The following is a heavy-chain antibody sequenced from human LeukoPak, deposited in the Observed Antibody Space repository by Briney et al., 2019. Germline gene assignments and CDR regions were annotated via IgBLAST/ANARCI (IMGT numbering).Heavy chain of an antibody. Sequence: SETLSLTCTVSGGSISSGGYYWSWIRQPPGKGLEWIGYIYHSGSTYYNPSLKSRVTISVDRSKNQFSLKLSSVTAADTAVYYCARELGARPDYWGQGTLVTVSS. D-gene: IGHD6-6*01. CDR1: GGSISSGGYY. CDR2: IYHSGST. V-gene: IGHV4-30-2*01. CDR3: ARELGARPDY. J-gene: IGHJ4*02.